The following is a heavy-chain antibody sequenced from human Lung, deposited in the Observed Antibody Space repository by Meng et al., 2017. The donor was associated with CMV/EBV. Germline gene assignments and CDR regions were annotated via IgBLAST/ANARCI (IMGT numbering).Heavy chain of an antibody. CDR3: ARWYGSGSYYSDY. CDR2: IRPYNGNT. J-gene: IGHJ4*02. CDR1: GYTFPQFG. V-gene: IGHV1-18*01. D-gene: IGHD3-10*01. Sequence: ASVKVSXKASGYTFPQFGISWLRQAPGRGLEWMGWIRPYNGNTDYAQKFQGRITMTTDTSTRTIYMELRGLRSDDTAVYYCARWYGSGSYYSDYWGQGKXVNGSS.